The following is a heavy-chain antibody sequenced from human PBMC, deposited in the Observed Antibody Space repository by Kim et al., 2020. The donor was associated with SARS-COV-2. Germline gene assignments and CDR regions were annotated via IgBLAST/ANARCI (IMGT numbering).Heavy chain of an antibody. CDR2: ISSSGGTT. CDR1: GFTFSSYA. Sequence: GGSLRLSCSGSGFTFSSYATHWVRQAPGKGLEYVSGISSSGGTTYYADSLKGRFTISRDNSKNTLYLQMSSLRAEDTALYYCVKGDYDFWSGYYTGTFDYWGQGTLVTVSS. D-gene: IGHD3-3*01. V-gene: IGHV3-64D*09. J-gene: IGHJ4*02. CDR3: VKGDYDFWSGYYTGTFDY.